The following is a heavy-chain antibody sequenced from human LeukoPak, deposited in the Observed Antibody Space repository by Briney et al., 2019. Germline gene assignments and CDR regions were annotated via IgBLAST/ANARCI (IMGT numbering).Heavy chain of an antibody. V-gene: IGHV1-18*01. Sequence: ASVTVSCKASGYTFTSYGISWVRQAPGQGLEWMGWISAYNGNTNYAQKLQGRVTMTTDTSTSTAYMELRSLRSDDTAVYYCAREPGGTYCSGGSCLWFDPWGQGTLVTVSS. CDR2: ISAYNGNT. D-gene: IGHD2-15*01. CDR1: GYTFTSYG. J-gene: IGHJ5*02. CDR3: AREPGGTYCSGGSCLWFDP.